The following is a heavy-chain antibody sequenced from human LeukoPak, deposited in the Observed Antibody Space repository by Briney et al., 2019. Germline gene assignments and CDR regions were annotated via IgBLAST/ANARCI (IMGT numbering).Heavy chain of an antibody. Sequence: KASETLSLTCTVSGGSISGSYWNWVRQPAEKGLEWIGRIYTSGSTNYNPSLKSRVTMSVDTSKNQFSLKLSSVTAADTAVYYCARDALYCSSSSCYRYWYFDLWGRGTLVTVSS. D-gene: IGHD2-2*01. J-gene: IGHJ2*01. CDR3: ARDALYCSSSSCYRYWYFDL. CDR2: IYTSGST. V-gene: IGHV4-4*07. CDR1: GGSISGSY.